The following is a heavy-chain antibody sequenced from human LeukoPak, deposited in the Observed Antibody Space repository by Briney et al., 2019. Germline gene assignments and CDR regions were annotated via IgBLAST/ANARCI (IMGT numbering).Heavy chain of an antibody. Sequence: ASVKVSSKASGYTFTGYYIHWVRQAPGQGLEWMGWINPNSGGINYAQKFQGRVTMTRDTSISTSYMDLRGLRSDDTAVYYCARGAKSETYCPYWGQGTLVIVSS. CDR3: ARGAKSETYCPY. D-gene: IGHD1-26*01. V-gene: IGHV1-2*02. CDR1: GYTFTGYY. J-gene: IGHJ4*02. CDR2: INPNSGGI.